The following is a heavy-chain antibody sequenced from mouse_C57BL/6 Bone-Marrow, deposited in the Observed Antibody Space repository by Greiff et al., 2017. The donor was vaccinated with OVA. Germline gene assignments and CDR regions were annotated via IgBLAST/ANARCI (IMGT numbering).Heavy chain of an antibody. J-gene: IGHJ3*01. CDR2: IDPENGDT. Sequence: VQLQQSGAELVRPGASVKLSCTASGFNIKDDYMHWVKQRPEQGLEWIGWIDPENGDTEYASKFQGKATITADTSSNTAYLQLSSLTSEDTAVYYCTTLLRPRFAYWGQGTLVTVSA. D-gene: IGHD3-2*02. CDR3: TTLLRPRFAY. V-gene: IGHV14-4*01. CDR1: GFNIKDDY.